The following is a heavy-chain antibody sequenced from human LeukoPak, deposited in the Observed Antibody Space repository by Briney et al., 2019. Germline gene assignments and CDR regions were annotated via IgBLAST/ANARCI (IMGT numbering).Heavy chain of an antibody. J-gene: IGHJ6*03. CDR3: ARVLQQYYYYYMDV. CDR2: INHSGST. Sequence: SEPLSLTCAVYGGSFSGYYWSWIRQPPGKGLEWIGEINHSGSTNYNPSLKSRVTISVDTSKNQFSLKLSSVTAADTAVYYCARVLQQYYYYYMDVWGKGTTVTVSS. D-gene: IGHD3-10*01. V-gene: IGHV4-34*01. CDR1: GGSFSGYY.